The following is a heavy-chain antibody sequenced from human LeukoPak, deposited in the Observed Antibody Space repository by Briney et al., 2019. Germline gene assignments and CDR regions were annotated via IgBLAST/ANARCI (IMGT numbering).Heavy chain of an antibody. V-gene: IGHV1-46*01. CDR3: ARVGITAATADN. J-gene: IGHJ4*02. Sequence: ASVKLSRKPSGYTFTTYYTHWVRQAPGQQPEWMGIINPRGGSTDYAQKFQGRVTTTSDTSTSTVYMELNSLRSEDTAVYFCARVGITAATADNWGQGTLVIVSS. CDR1: GYTFTTYY. CDR2: INPRGGST. D-gene: IGHD6-25*01.